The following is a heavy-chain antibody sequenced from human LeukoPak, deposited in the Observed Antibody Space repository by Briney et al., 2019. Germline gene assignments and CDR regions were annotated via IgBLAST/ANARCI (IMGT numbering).Heavy chain of an antibody. J-gene: IGHJ4*02. CDR2: ISSSGSTI. V-gene: IGHV3-11*01. Sequence: GGSLRLSCAASGFTFSDYYMSWIRQAPGKGLEWVSYISSSGSTIYYADSVKGRFTISRDNAKNSLYLQMNSLRAEDTAVYYCARFRKTNVDSGFARNPIYEYYFDYWGQGTLVTVSS. D-gene: IGHD1-14*01. CDR1: GFTFSDYY. CDR3: ARFRKTNVDSGFARNPIYEYYFDY.